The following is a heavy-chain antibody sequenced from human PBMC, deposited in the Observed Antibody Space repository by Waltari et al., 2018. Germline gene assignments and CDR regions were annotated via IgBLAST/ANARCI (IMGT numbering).Heavy chain of an antibody. V-gene: IGHV1-46*01. D-gene: IGHD5-18*01. Sequence: QVQLVQSGAEVKKPGASVKVSCKASGYTFTSYYMHWVRQAPGQGLEWMGIINPSGGSPSYAQKFQGRVTMTRDTSTSTVYMELSSLRSEDTAVYYCARDRRRGYSYGRDAFDIWGQGTMVTVSS. J-gene: IGHJ3*02. CDR2: INPSGGSP. CDR3: ARDRRRGYSYGRDAFDI. CDR1: GYTFTSYY.